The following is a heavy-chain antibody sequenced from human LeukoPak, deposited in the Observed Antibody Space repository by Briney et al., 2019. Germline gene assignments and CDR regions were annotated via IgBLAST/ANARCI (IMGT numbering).Heavy chain of an antibody. D-gene: IGHD5-12*01. J-gene: IGHJ3*02. CDR1: GGSISSYY. CDR2: IYSSGST. CDR3: ATRYSGYGNAFDI. V-gene: IGHV4-59*08. Sequence: SETLSLTCTVSGGSISSYYWSWIRQPPGKGLEWIWYIYSSGSTNYSPSLKSRVTISVDTSKSQFSLKLYSVTAADTAVYYCATRYSGYGNAFDIWGQGTMVTVSS.